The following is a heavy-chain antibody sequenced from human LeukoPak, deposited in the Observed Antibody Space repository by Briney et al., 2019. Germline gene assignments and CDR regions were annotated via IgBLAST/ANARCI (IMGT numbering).Heavy chain of an antibody. Sequence: SETLSLTCTVSGGSISSYYWSWIRQPAGKGLEWIGRMYTSRSTHYNPSLKSRVTISVDKSKNQFSLKLSSVTAADTAVYYCARDRDSTSSRFDYWGQGTLVTVSS. CDR3: ARDRDSTSSRFDY. J-gene: IGHJ4*02. CDR2: MYTSRST. V-gene: IGHV4-4*07. D-gene: IGHD6-6*01. CDR1: GGSISSYY.